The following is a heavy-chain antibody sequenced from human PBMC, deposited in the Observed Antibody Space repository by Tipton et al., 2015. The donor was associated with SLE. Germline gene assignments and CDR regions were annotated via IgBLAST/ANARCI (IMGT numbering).Heavy chain of an antibody. CDR1: GGSINGYY. CDR3: ARGSSRNIILDS. D-gene: IGHD2/OR15-2a*01. J-gene: IGHJ4*02. Sequence: TLSLTCTVSGGSINGYYWNWIRQPPGKGLEWTGYVYPTGSTNYNPSLESRVTISMDTSKSQFSLKLSSVTAADTAIYYCARGSSRNIILDSWGQGTLVTVSS. V-gene: IGHV4-59*01. CDR2: VYPTGST.